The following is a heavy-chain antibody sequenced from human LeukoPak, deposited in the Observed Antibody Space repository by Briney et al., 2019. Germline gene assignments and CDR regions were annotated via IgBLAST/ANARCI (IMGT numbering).Heavy chain of an antibody. D-gene: IGHD6-6*01. Sequence: ASVKVSCKASGYTFTSYAMNWVRQAPGQGLEWMGWINTNTGNPTYAQGFTGRFVFSLDTSVSTAYLQISSLKAEDTAVYYCARVGPSIAAVPHYFDYWGQGTLVTVSS. CDR1: GYTFTSYA. CDR2: INTNTGNP. J-gene: IGHJ4*02. V-gene: IGHV7-4-1*02. CDR3: ARVGPSIAAVPHYFDY.